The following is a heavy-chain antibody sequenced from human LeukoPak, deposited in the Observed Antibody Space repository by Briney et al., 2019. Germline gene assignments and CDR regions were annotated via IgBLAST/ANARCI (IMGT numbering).Heavy chain of an antibody. J-gene: IGHJ4*02. CDR1: GFTFSSYG. CDR3: AKQGKHGSGSYNYYFDY. CDR2: ISYDGSNK. D-gene: IGHD3-10*01. Sequence: GGSLRLSCAASGFTFSSYGMHWVRQAPGKGLEWVAVISYDGSNKYYADSVKGRFTISRDNSKNTLYLQMSSLRAEDTAVYYCAKQGKHGSGSYNYYFDYWGQGTLVTVSS. V-gene: IGHV3-30*18.